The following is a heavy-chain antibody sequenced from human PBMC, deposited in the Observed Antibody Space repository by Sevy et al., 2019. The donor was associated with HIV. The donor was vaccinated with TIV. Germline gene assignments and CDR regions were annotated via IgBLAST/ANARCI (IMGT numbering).Heavy chain of an antibody. CDR1: GFTFSNAW. D-gene: IGHD3-9*01. Sequence: GGSLRLSCAASGFTFSNAWMNWVRQAPGKGLEWVGRIKSKTDGGTTDYAAPVKGRFTISRDDSKNTLYLQMNSLKTEDTAVYYCTTVDSDYLGYYCYGMDVWGQGTTVTVSS. CDR2: IKSKTDGGTT. CDR3: TTVDSDYLGYYCYGMDV. J-gene: IGHJ6*02. V-gene: IGHV3-15*07.